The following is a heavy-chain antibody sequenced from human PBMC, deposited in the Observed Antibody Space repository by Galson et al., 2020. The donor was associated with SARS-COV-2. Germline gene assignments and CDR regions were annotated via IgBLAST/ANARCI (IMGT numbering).Heavy chain of an antibody. J-gene: IGHJ6*03. CDR3: ARVFVGYYDYMDC. CDR1: GLTFSSYA. D-gene: IGHD6-6*01. Sequence: GGSLRLSCAASGLTFSSYAMHWVRQAPGKGLEWVAVISYDGSNKYYADSVKGRVTISRDNSKNTLYLQMNSLRAEDTAVYYCARVFVGYYDYMDCWGKGTTVTVSS. V-gene: IGHV3-30*01. CDR2: ISYDGSNK.